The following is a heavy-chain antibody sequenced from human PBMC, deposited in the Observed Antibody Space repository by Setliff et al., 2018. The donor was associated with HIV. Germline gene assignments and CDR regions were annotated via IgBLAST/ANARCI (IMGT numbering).Heavy chain of an antibody. D-gene: IGHD5-18*01. J-gene: IGHJ6*02. CDR2: IYISGTT. CDR1: GGSISTSY. V-gene: IGHV4-4*09. CDR3: ARHLRSYGAAIGYGMDV. Sequence: KASETLSLTCTVSGGSISTSYWNWIRQPPGKGLEWIAYIYISGTTNYNPSLKSRVTISLDTSRNQFSLKLGSVTAADTAMYYCARHLRSYGAAIGYGMDVWGQGTTVTVSS.